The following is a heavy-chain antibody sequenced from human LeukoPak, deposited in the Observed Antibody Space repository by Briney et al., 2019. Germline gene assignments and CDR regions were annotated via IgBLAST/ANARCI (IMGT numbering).Heavy chain of an antibody. CDR2: TNHSRST. Sequence: SETLSLTCAVYGGSFSGYYWSWIRQPPGKGLEWIGETNHSRSTNYNPSLKSRVTISVDTSKNQFSLKLSSVTAADTAVYYCARGYIVVVPAATGLYYFDYWGQGTLVTVSS. CDR1: GGSFSGYY. J-gene: IGHJ4*02. V-gene: IGHV4-34*01. D-gene: IGHD2-2*01. CDR3: ARGYIVVVPAATGLYYFDY.